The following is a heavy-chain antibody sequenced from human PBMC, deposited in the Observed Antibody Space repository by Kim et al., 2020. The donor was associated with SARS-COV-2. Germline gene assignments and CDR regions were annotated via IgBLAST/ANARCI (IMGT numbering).Heavy chain of an antibody. D-gene: IGHD4-17*01. CDR3: VRDYPTVNVEFYLDY. Sequence: GKGRFTISRAKAKNTVFLQMNRLRAEDTAVYYCVRDYPTVNVEFYLDYWGQGTLVTVSP. J-gene: IGHJ4*02. V-gene: IGHV3-74*01.